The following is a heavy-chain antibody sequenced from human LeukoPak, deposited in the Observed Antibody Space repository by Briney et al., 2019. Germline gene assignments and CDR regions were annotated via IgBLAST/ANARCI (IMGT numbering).Heavy chain of an antibody. Sequence: SETLSLTCAVYGGSFSGDFWSWIRQSPGKGLEWIGEINHGGSTTYNPSLQSRVTMSVDTPTNQISLKMTSVTAADTAVYFCASAVYFGDLTVFDTWGQGTLVTVSS. D-gene: IGHD3-10*01. CDR2: INHGGST. V-gene: IGHV4-34*01. CDR1: GGSFSGDF. CDR3: ASAVYFGDLTVFDT. J-gene: IGHJ5*02.